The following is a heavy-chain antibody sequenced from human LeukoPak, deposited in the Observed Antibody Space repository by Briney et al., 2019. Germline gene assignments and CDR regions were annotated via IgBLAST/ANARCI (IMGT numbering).Heavy chain of an antibody. CDR2: IYTSGST. V-gene: IGHV4-61*02. D-gene: IGHD1-7*01. CDR1: GGSISSGSYY. Sequence: PSQTLSLTCTVSGGSISSGSYYWSWIRQPAGKGLEWIGRIYTSGSTNYNPSLKSRVTISVDTSKNQFSLKLSSVTAADTAVCYCARGRYNWNYGTAFDIWGQGTMVTVSS. CDR3: ARGRYNWNYGTAFDI. J-gene: IGHJ3*02.